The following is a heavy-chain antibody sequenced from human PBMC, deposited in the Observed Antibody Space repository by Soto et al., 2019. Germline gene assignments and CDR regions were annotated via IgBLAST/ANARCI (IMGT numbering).Heavy chain of an antibody. CDR2: INPSGGST. D-gene: IGHD3-22*01. V-gene: IGHV1-46*01. CDR1: GYTFTSYY. Sequence: QVQLVQSGAEVKKPGASVKVSCKASGYTFTSYYMHWVRQAPGQGLEWMGIINPSGGSTSYAQKFKGRVTMTRDTSTSTVYMELSSLRSEDTAVYYCARAHYYDSSGYGDFDYWGQGTLVTVSS. J-gene: IGHJ4*02. CDR3: ARAHYYDSSGYGDFDY.